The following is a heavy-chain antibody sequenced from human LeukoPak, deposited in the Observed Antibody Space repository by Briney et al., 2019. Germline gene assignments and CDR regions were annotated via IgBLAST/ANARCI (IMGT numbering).Heavy chain of an antibody. D-gene: IGHD6-19*01. J-gene: IGHJ4*02. CDR2: ISAYNGNT. CDR1: GYTFTSYG. CDR3: ARDRGTYSSGEYFDY. Sequence: ASVKVSCKASGYTFTSYGISWVRQAPGQGLEWMGWISAYNGNTNYAQKLQGRVTMTTDTSTGTAYMELRSLRSDDTAVYYCARDRGTYSSGEYFDYWGQGTLVTVSS. V-gene: IGHV1-18*04.